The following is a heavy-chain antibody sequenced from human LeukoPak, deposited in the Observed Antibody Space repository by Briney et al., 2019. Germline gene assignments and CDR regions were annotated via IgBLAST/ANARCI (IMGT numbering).Heavy chain of an antibody. D-gene: IGHD3-10*01. Sequence: GGSLRLSCAASGFTFSSYPMHWVRQAPGKGLEYVSAINSNGGSTYYADSVKGRFTISRDNSKNTLYLQMGSLRPEDMAVYYCERVRTYGSGNYNDYWGQGTLVTVSS. CDR3: ERVRTYGSGNYNDY. CDR1: GFTFSSYP. J-gene: IGHJ4*02. CDR2: INSNGGST. V-gene: IGHV3-64*02.